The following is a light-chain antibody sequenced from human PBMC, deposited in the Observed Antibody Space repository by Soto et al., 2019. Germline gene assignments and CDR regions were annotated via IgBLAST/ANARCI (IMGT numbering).Light chain of an antibody. CDR1: SSNIGSNT. Sequence: QPVLNQSPSASGTPGQRVTISCSGSSSNIGSNTVNWYQQLPGTAPKLLIYSNNQRPSGVPDRFSGSKSGTSASLAISGLQSEDEADYYCAAWDDSLNGVVFGGGTKLTVL. V-gene: IGLV1-44*01. J-gene: IGLJ2*01. CDR2: SNN. CDR3: AAWDDSLNGVV.